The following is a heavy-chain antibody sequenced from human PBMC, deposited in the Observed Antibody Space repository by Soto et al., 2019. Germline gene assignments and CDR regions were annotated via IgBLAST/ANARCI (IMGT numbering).Heavy chain of an antibody. D-gene: IGHD2-15*01. V-gene: IGHV4-34*01. Sequence: SETLSLTCAVYGGSFSGYYWSWIRQPPGKGLEWIGEINHSGSTNYNPSLKSRVTISVDTSKNQFSLKLSSVTAADTAVYYCARGGRDQYSSTYYYYYYMDVWGKGTTVTVSS. CDR1: GGSFSGYY. CDR3: ARGGRDQYSSTYYYYYYMDV. J-gene: IGHJ6*03. CDR2: INHSGST.